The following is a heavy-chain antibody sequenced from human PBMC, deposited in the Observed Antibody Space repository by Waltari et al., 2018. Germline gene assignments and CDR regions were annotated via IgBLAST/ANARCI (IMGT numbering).Heavy chain of an antibody. J-gene: IGHJ3*02. CDR2: FSPLYGTA. CDR3: ADSGYDSPWASDI. D-gene: IGHD5-12*01. CDR1: GGTFSSYA. Sequence: QVQLVQSGAEVKKPGSSVKVSCKASGGTFSSYAISWVRQAPGQGLEWMGGFSPLYGTASYAQKFQGRCTITADDSTSTAYMELSSLRSQDTAVYYCADSGYDSPWASDIWGQGTMVTVSS. V-gene: IGHV1-69*12.